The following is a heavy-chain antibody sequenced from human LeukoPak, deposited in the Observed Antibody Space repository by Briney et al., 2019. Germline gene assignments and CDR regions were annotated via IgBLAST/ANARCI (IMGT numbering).Heavy chain of an antibody. CDR3: AGDREIATRPGSWFDP. CDR1: GDNLSNFA. J-gene: IGHJ5*02. Sequence: SVKVSCQVSGDNLSNFAVSWVRQAPGQGLEWMGGVIPISGDATYAQTFRDRVTFTADESTNIAYMELRSLSSDDTAVYFCAGDREIATRPGSWFDPWGQGTLVTVSS. CDR2: VIPISGDA. D-gene: IGHD6-6*01. V-gene: IGHV1-69*13.